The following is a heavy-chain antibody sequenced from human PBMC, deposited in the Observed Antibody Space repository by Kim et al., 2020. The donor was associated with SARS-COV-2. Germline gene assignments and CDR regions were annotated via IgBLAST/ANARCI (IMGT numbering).Heavy chain of an antibody. CDR2: IYTSGST. V-gene: IGHV4-4*07. J-gene: IGHJ6*03. D-gene: IGHD2-2*01. CDR1: GGSISSYY. CDR3: ARGEAFVVVPEHYYYYYMDV. Sequence: SETLSLTCTVSGGSISSYYWSWIRQPAGKGLEWIGRIYTSGSTNYNPSLKSRVTMSVDTSKNQFSLKLSSVTAADTAVYYCARGEAFVVVPEHYYYYYMDVWGKGTTVTVSS.